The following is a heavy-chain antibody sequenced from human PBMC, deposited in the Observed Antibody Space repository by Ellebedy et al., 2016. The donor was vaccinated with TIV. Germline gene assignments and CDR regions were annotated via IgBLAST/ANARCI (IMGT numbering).Heavy chain of an antibody. D-gene: IGHD1-14*01. CDR1: GFSFSTFG. Sequence: GESLKISCAASGFSFSTFGMNWVRQASGKGLEWVSSIDNSGSYVYYADSVKSRFTISRDNGKNSLYLHMNSLRAEDTAVYYCAKSTVINPEGDAYDIWGQGTKVTVSS. J-gene: IGHJ3*02. V-gene: IGHV3-21*06. CDR3: AKSTVINPEGDAYDI. CDR2: IDNSGSYV.